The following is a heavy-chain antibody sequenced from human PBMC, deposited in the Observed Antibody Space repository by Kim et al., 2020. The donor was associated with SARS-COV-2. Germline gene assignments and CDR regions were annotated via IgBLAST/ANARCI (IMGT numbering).Heavy chain of an antibody. V-gene: IGHV3-7*03. D-gene: IGHD3-10*01. CDR1: GFTFSSYW. Sequence: GGSLRLSCAASGFTFSSYWMSWVRQAPGKGLEWVANIKQDGSEKYYVDSVKGRFTISRDNAKNSLYLQMNSLRAEDTAVYYCAREWWERVRGVIIFLRKAQKEYYFDYWGQGTLVTVSS. CDR2: IKQDGSEK. J-gene: IGHJ4*02. CDR3: AREWWERVRGVIIFLRKAQKEYYFDY.